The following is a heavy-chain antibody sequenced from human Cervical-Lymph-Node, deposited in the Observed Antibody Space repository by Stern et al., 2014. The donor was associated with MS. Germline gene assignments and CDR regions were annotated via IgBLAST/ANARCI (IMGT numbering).Heavy chain of an antibody. CDR3: ARVRFYGSGIYYALGDGMDV. D-gene: IGHD3-10*01. CDR2: MNPNSGNK. J-gene: IGHJ6*02. Sequence: QVQLVESGAEVKKPGASVKVSCKASGYTFTNYNIDWVRQATGQGVEWMGWMNPNSGNKGYAQRFQGRVTMTRDTSTSTAYMELSSLKAEDTAVYYCARVRFYGSGIYYALGDGMDVWGQGTTVTVSS. CDR1: GYTFTNYN. V-gene: IGHV1-8*01.